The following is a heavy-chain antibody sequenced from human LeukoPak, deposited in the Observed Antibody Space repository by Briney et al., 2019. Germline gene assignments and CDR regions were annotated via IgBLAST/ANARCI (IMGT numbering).Heavy chain of an antibody. CDR2: IYHSGST. J-gene: IGHJ4*02. CDR1: GYSISSGYY. Sequence: SETLSLTCTVSGYSISSGYYWDWIRQPPGKGLKWIASIYHSGSTYYNPSLKSRVTISVDTSKNQFSLKLSSVTAADTAVYYCARYTVTSSNDYWGQGTLVTVSS. V-gene: IGHV4-38-2*02. CDR3: ARYTVTSSNDY. D-gene: IGHD4-17*01.